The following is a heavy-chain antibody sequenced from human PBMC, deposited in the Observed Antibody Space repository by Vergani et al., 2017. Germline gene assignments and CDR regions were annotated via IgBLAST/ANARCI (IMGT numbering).Heavy chain of an antibody. CDR3: AKGDDYYGSGXYNY. V-gene: IGHV3-23*01. J-gene: IGHJ4*02. CDR1: GFTFSSYA. CDR2: ISGSGGST. Sequence: EVQMLESGGGLVQPGGSLRLSCAASGFTFSSYAMSWVRQAPGKGLEWVSAISGSGGSTYYADSVKGRFTISRDNSKNTLYLQMNSLRAEDTAVYYCAKGDDYYGSGXYNYWGQGTLVTVSS. D-gene: IGHD3-10*01.